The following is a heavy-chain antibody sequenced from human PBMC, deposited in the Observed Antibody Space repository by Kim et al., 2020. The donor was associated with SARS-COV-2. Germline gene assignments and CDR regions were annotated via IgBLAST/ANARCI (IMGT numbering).Heavy chain of an antibody. J-gene: IGHJ4*02. CDR1: GYTFTNYA. V-gene: IGHV7-4-1*02. D-gene: IGHD6-13*01. CDR3: ARDTSPDSSSLLH. CDR2: INTNTGNP. Sequence: ASVKVSCKASGYTFTNYAMNWVRQAPGQGLEWMGRINTNTGNPTYAPGFAGRLVLSLDTSVSTTHLLISSLKAEDTAMYYCARDTSPDSSSLLHWGQGTL.